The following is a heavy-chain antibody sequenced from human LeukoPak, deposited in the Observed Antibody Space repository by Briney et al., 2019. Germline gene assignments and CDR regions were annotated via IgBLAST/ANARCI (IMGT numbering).Heavy chain of an antibody. V-gene: IGHV3-23*01. CDR2: ISGSGGST. Sequence: PGGTLRLSCAASGFTLSSYGMSWVRHAPGKGREWVSAISGSGGSTYYAASVKGRFTISRDNSKNPLYLQRNSLRAEDTAVYYWARIRGYTYGYDHWGQGTLVTVSS. CDR1: GFTLSSYG. CDR3: ARIRGYTYGYDH. J-gene: IGHJ4*02. D-gene: IGHD5-18*01.